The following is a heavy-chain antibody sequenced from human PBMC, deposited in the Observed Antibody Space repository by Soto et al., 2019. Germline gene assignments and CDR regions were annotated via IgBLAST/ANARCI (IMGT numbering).Heavy chain of an antibody. J-gene: IGHJ4*02. Sequence: SETLSLTCTVSGGSISSYYGSWIRQPPGKGLEWIGYIYYSGSTNYNPSLKSRVTISVDTSKNQFSLKLSSVTAADTAVYYCASSPYYYDSSGYFISYWGQGTLVTVSS. D-gene: IGHD3-22*01. CDR2: IYYSGST. V-gene: IGHV4-59*08. CDR3: ASSPYYYDSSGYFISY. CDR1: GGSISSYY.